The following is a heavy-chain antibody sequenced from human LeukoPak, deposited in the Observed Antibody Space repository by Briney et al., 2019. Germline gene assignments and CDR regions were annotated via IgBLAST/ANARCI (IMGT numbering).Heavy chain of an antibody. CDR3: VKDVHYLGSYRESLDP. Sequence: GGSLRLSCATSGFTFKNYGMHWVRQAPGEGLEWVTFLDYTGNNQYYADSMKGRLTISRDNSKNTVFLQMNNLRLGDTAIYYCVKDVHYLGSYRESLDPWGQGTLVTVSS. J-gene: IGHJ5*02. D-gene: IGHD3-10*01. CDR2: LDYTGNNQ. CDR1: GFTFKNYG. V-gene: IGHV3-30*02.